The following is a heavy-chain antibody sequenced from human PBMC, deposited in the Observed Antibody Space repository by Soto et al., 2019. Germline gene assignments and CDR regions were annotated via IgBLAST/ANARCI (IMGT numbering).Heavy chain of an antibody. CDR1: GFTFSSYS. CDR2: ISSSSSYI. Sequence: GGSLRLSCAASGFTFSSYSMNWVRQAPGKGLEWVSSISSSSSYIYYADSVKGRFSISRDNAKNSLYRQMNSLRAEDTAVYYCARGPRLGFDYWGQGTLVTVSS. CDR3: ARGPRLGFDY. J-gene: IGHJ4*02. V-gene: IGHV3-21*01.